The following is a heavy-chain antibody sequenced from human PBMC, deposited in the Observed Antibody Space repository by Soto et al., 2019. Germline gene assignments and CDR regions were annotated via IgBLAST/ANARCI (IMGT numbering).Heavy chain of an antibody. CDR2: INRDGSNT. V-gene: IGHV3-74*01. CDR1: GFTFSSDW. CDR3: VKQFDY. Sequence: EVQLVESGGGLVQPGGSLRLSRAASGFTFSSDWMHWVRQAPGKGLVWVSRINRDGSNTGYADSVKGRFTISRDNAKNTLYLQMNGLRAEDTAVYYCVKQFDYWGQGTLVTVSS. J-gene: IGHJ4*02.